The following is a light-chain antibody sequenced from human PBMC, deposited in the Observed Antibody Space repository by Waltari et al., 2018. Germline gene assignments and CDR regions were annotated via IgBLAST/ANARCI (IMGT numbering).Light chain of an antibody. CDR3: QQYYSTPFT. J-gene: IGKJ3*01. CDR1: QSVLCSSNTKNC. V-gene: IGKV4-1*01. CDR2: WAS. Sequence: DIVLTQSPDSLTVSLGERATINCKSSQSVLCSSNTKNCLAWFQQKPGQPPKLLIYWASTRESGVPDRFSGSGSGTDFTLTISSLQAEDVAVYYCQQYYSTPFTFGPGTKVDIK.